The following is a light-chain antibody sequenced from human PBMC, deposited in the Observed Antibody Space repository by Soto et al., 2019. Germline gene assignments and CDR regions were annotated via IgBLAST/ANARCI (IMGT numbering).Light chain of an antibody. CDR1: SGHSSYA. V-gene: IGLV4-69*01. J-gene: IGLJ2*01. CDR2: VNSDGSH. CDR3: QTWGSDFSVV. Sequence: QSVLTQSPSASASLGASVKLTCTLSSGHSSYAIAWHQQQPEKGPRYLMKVNSDGSHNKGDGIPDRFSGFSSGAERYLTISILQSEDEAEHYCQTWGSDFSVVFGGGTKLTVL.